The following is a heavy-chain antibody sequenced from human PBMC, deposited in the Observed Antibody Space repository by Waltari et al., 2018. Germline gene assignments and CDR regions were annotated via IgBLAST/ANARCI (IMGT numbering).Heavy chain of an antibody. CDR1: GFTFSTYW. J-gene: IGHJ4*02. D-gene: IGHD4-4*01. V-gene: IGHV3-7*01. Sequence: EVHLVDSGGGLVQPGGSLRLSCAASGFTFSTYWMTWVRQAQGKGLEWLANIKGDGSQKNYVDSVKGRFTISRDTANNSLYLQMNSLRAEDTAVYYCARDPHYSNFDYWGQGTLVTVSS. CDR3: ARDPHYSNFDY. CDR2: IKGDGSQK.